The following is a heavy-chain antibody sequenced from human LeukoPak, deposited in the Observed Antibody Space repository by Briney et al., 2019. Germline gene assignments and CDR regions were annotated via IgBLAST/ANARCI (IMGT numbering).Heavy chain of an antibody. Sequence: SETLSLTCTVSGGSISSYYWSWIRQPPGKGLEWLGYIYYSGSTNYNPSLKSRVTFSVDTPKNQFSLKLKSVTAADTAVYYCARMEEGLGQCKSSGCYWLDPWGQGTLVTVSS. V-gene: IGHV4-59*01. CDR2: IYYSGST. CDR1: GGSISSYY. J-gene: IGHJ5*02. CDR3: ARMEEGLGQCKSSGCYWLDP. D-gene: IGHD2-2*01.